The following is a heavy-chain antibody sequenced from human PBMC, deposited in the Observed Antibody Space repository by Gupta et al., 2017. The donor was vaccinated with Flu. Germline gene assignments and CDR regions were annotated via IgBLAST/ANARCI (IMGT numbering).Heavy chain of an antibody. CDR2: IRGSGRST. V-gene: IGHV3-23*01. CDR3: AKDRTPRDHIAVADAMDD. D-gene: IGHD6-19*01. J-gene: IGHJ4*02. Sequence: GKGLEWVAAIRGSGRSTFYAEAVKGRFSISRDNPKNTLYVQMNSLRVDDSAVYYCAKDRTPRDHIAVADAMDDWGQGTLVTVSS.